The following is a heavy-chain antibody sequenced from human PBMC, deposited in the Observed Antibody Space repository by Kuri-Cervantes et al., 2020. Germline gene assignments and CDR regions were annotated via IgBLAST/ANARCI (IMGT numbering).Heavy chain of an antibody. CDR2: IYNGGST. CDR1: GFTFSSYA. J-gene: IGHJ4*02. CDR3: ARVVAYYYDSRGSKYYFDY. Sequence: GESLKISCAASGFTFSSYAMSWVRQAPGKGLEWVSTIYNGGSTYYADSVKGRFTISRDNSKSTLYLQMNILRTEDTAVYYCARVVAYYYDSRGSKYYFDYWGQGTLVTVSS. V-gene: IGHV3-66*02. D-gene: IGHD3-22*01.